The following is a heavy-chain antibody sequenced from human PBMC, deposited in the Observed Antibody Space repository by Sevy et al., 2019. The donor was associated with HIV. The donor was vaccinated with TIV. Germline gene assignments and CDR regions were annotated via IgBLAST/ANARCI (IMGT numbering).Heavy chain of an antibody. Sequence: ASVKVSCKVSGKTLIELAMHWVRQAPGKGLEWMGSFDPEDGKRIYARKFQGRVSMTEDTSTDTAYMELSSLRSEDTAVYYCATTKDYYESSGDPFDSWGQGTLVTVSS. CDR1: GKTLIELA. V-gene: IGHV1-24*01. J-gene: IGHJ4*02. CDR3: ATTKDYYESSGDPFDS. D-gene: IGHD3-22*01. CDR2: FDPEDGKR.